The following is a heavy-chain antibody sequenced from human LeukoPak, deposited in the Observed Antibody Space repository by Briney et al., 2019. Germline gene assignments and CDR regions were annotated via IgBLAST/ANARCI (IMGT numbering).Heavy chain of an antibody. J-gene: IGHJ4*02. CDR1: GFTFSSYA. Sequence: GGSLRLSCAASGFTFSSYAITWVRQAPGKGLEWVSAISGSGGSTYYADSVKGRFTISRDNSKNTLYLQMNSLRAEDTAVYYCAKEAVWFGDLTSIDYWGQGTLVTVSS. V-gene: IGHV3-23*01. D-gene: IGHD3-10*01. CDR3: AKEAVWFGDLTSIDY. CDR2: ISGSGGST.